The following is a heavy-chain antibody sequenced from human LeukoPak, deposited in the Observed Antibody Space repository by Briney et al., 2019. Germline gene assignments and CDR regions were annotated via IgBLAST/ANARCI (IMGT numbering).Heavy chain of an antibody. V-gene: IGHV1-2*04. CDR3: ARGGYYYAFDY. D-gene: IGHD3-10*01. Sequence: ASVKVSCKASGYTFTGYYMHWVRQAPGQGLEWMGWINHNSGGTNYAQKFQGWVTMTRDTSISTAYMELSRLRSDDTAVYYCARGGYYYAFDYWGQGTLVTVSS. CDR2: INHNSGGT. J-gene: IGHJ4*02. CDR1: GYTFTGYY.